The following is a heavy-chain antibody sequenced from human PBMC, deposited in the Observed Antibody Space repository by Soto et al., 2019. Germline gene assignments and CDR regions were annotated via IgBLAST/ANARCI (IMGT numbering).Heavy chain of an antibody. V-gene: IGHV1-69*13. CDR3: ARSGTAMVLDTFDI. CDR2: IIPIFGTA. Sequence: SVKVSCKASGGTFSSYAISWVRQAPGQGLEWMGGIIPIFGTANYAQKFQGRVTITADESTSTAYMELSSLRSEDTAVYYCARSGTAMVLDTFDIWGQGTMVTVSS. J-gene: IGHJ3*02. D-gene: IGHD5-18*01. CDR1: GGTFSSYA.